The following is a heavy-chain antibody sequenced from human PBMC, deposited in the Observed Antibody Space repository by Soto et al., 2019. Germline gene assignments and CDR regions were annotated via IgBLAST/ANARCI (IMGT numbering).Heavy chain of an antibody. CDR1: GYTFTSYG. CDR2: ISAYNGNT. CDR3: ARDSSRYHFSWGDAFDI. J-gene: IGHJ3*02. V-gene: IGHV1-18*01. D-gene: IGHD1-1*01. Sequence: GASVKVSCKASGYTFTSYGISWVRQAPGQGLEWMGWISAYNGNTNYAQKLQGRVTMTTDTSTSTAYMELRSLRSDDTAVYYCARDSSRYHFSWGDAFDIWGQGTMVTVSS.